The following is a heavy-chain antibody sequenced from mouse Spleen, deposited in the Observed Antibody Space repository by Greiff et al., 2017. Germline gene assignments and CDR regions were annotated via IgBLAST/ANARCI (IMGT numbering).Heavy chain of an antibody. J-gene: IGHJ2*01. CDR2: IYPGSGST. CDR1: GYTFTSYW. CDR3: ARTGLYDGYCLGY. Sequence: QVQLQQPGAELVKPGASVKMSCKASGYTFTSYWITWVKQRPGQGLEWIGDIYPGSGSTNYNEKFKSKATLTVDTSSSTAYMQLSSLTSEDSAVYYCARTGLYDGYCLGYWGQGTTLTVSS. D-gene: IGHD2-3*01. V-gene: IGHV1-55*01.